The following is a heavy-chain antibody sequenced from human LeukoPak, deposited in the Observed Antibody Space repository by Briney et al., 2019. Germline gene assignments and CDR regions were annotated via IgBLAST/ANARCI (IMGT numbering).Heavy chain of an antibody. CDR3: AKHRWVEMSTTGWDY. D-gene: IGHD5-24*01. J-gene: IGHJ4*02. V-gene: IGHV3-23*01. CDR2: INNSGGNT. CDR1: GFTFSSYS. Sequence: RGSLRLSCAASGFTFSSYSMNWVCQAPGKGLEWVSTINNSGGNTYYADSVKGRFTISRDNSKDTLYLQMNSLSAEDTAVYYCAKHRWVEMSTTGWDYWGQGTLVTVSS.